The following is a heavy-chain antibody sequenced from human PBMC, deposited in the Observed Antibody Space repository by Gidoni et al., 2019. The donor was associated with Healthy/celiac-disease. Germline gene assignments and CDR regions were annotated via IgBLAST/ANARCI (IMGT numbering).Heavy chain of an antibody. V-gene: IGHV4-59*01. CDR2: IYYSGST. CDR3: ARGLRYFDWFGWFDP. J-gene: IGHJ5*02. Sequence: QVQLQESGPGLVKPSETLSLTCTVSGGSISSYYWRWIRQPPGKGLEWIGYIYYSGSTNYNPSLKSRVTISVDTSKNQFSLKLSSVTAADTAVYYCARGLRYFDWFGWFDPWGQGTLVTVSS. CDR1: GGSISSYY. D-gene: IGHD3-9*01.